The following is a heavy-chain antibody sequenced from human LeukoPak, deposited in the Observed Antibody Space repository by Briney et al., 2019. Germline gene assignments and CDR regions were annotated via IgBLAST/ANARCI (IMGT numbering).Heavy chain of an antibody. V-gene: IGHV4-38-2*02. J-gene: IGHJ4*02. D-gene: IGHD3-3*01. CDR3: ARGRRYDFWSGYYFTF. CDR2: IHHSGST. CDR1: GYSISSGYY. Sequence: SKTLSLTCSVSGYSISSGYYWGWIRQPPGKGLEWIGSIHHSGSTYYNPSLNSRISISIDTSKNHFSLKLSSVTAADTAVYYCARGRRYDFWSGYYFTFWGQGTLVTVSS.